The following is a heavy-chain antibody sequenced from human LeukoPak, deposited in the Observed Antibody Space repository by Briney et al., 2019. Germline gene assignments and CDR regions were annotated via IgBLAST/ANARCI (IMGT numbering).Heavy chain of an antibody. CDR2: ISAYNGNT. V-gene: IGHV1-18*01. D-gene: IGHD3-3*01. J-gene: IGHJ5*02. CDR3: ARVRWSYYDFWSGYYTGDWFDP. CDR1: GYTFTSYG. Sequence: ASVKVSCKASGYTFTSYGISWVRQAPGQGLEWMGWISAYNGNTNYAQKLQGRVTMTTDTSTSTAYMELRSLRSDDTAVYYCARVRWSYYDFWSGYYTGDWFDPWGQGTWSPSPQ.